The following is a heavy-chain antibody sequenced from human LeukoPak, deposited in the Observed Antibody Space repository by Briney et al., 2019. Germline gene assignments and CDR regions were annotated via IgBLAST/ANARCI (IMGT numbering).Heavy chain of an antibody. Sequence: SVKVSCKASGGTFSSYAISWVRQAPGQGLEWMGGIIPIFGTANYAQKFQGRVTITADESTSTAYMELSSLRSEDTAVYYCASKGWELLSYAFDIWGQGTMVTVSS. J-gene: IGHJ3*02. CDR1: GGTFSSYA. CDR3: ASKGWELLSYAFDI. CDR2: IIPIFGTA. V-gene: IGHV1-69*13. D-gene: IGHD1-26*01.